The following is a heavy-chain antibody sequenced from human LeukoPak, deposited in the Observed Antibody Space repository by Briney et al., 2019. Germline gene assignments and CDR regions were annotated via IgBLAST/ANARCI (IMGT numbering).Heavy chain of an antibody. J-gene: IGHJ1*01. CDR3: AKDQGGYCSSFSCYSGDYGYFQH. CDR1: GFTYSSYA. D-gene: IGHD2-2*03. V-gene: IGHV3-30-3*01. Sequence: HPGGSLRLSCAASGFTYSSYAMHWVRQAPGKGLEWVAVISYDGSNKYYADSVKGRFTISRDNSKNTLYLQMNSLRAEDTAVYYCAKDQGGYCSSFSCYSGDYGYFQHWGQGTLVTVSS. CDR2: ISYDGSNK.